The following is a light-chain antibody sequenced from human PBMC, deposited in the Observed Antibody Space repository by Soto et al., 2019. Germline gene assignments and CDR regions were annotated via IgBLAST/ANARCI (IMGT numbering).Light chain of an antibody. CDR1: TGAVTSGYY. V-gene: IGLV7-43*01. Sequence: QAVVTQEPSLTVSPGGTVTLTCASSTGAVTSGYYPNWFQQKPGQAPRALIYSTSNTHSWTPARFSGSLLGGKAALTLSGVQPEDEAEYYCLLYSGGAQGVFGGGTKLTVL. CDR2: STS. J-gene: IGLJ2*01. CDR3: LLYSGGAQGV.